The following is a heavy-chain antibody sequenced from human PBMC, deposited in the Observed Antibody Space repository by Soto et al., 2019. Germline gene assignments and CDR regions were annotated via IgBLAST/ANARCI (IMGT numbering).Heavy chain of an antibody. V-gene: IGHV1-3*01. CDR2: INPDNGNT. J-gene: IGHJ5*02. Sequence: ASVKVSCKASGYTFTIYTINWVRQAPGQRLEWMGWINPDNGNTKSSQKFQDRVIITRDTSASTAYMDLSSLRSEDTAVYYCARGIATGQLDPWGQGTLVTVSS. CDR3: ARGIATGQLDP. D-gene: IGHD2-15*01. CDR1: GYTFTIYT.